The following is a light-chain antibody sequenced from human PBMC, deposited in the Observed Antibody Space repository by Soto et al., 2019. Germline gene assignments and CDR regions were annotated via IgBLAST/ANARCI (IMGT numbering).Light chain of an antibody. J-gene: IGKJ1*01. Sequence: IQMTQSPSSLSASVGDRVTMTCRTSQSISSYLNWYQQKPGKAPELLIYAASNLQNGVPSRFSGSGSGTDFTLTIISLQPEDFATYYCQQSYSAPRFGQGTKVEIK. CDR2: AAS. CDR1: QSISSY. CDR3: QQSYSAPR. V-gene: IGKV1-39*01.